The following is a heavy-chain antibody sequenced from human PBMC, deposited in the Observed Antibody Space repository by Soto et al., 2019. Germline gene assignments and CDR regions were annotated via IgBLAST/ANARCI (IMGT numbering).Heavy chain of an antibody. J-gene: IGHJ5*02. CDR1: GFTLGTYW. V-gene: IGHV3-7*03. Sequence: GGSLRLSCAASGFTLGTYWMTWVRQAPGRGLEWVANIKQDGGEKYYVDSVKGRFTISRDNAKNSLFLQMNSLRAEDTAMYYCARGCSSTTCSGWSDPWGQGTLVTVSS. D-gene: IGHD2-2*01. CDR3: ARGCSSTTCSGWSDP. CDR2: IKQDGGEK.